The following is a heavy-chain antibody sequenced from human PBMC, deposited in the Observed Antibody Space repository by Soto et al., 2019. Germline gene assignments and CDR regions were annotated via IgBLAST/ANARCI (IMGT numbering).Heavy chain of an antibody. V-gene: IGHV1-69*02. CDR3: ARGRPGDTEVDY. J-gene: IGHJ4*02. CDR1: GGTFSSYP. D-gene: IGHD4-17*01. CDR2: IIPILGIA. Sequence: QVQLVQSGAEVKKPGSSVKVSCKASGGTFSSYPISWVRQAPGQGLEWMGRIIPILGIANYAQRFQGRVTITADKSTSTAYMELSSLGSEDTAVYYCARGRPGDTEVDYWGQGTLVTVSS.